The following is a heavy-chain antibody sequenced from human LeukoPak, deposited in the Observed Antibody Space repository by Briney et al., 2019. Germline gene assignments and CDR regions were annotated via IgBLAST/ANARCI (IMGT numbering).Heavy chain of an antibody. CDR3: ARAYYGLKYYFDY. V-gene: IGHV4-34*01. CDR1: GGSFSGYY. J-gene: IGHJ4*02. CDR2: INHSGST. D-gene: IGHD3-22*01. Sequence: PSETLSLTCAVYGGSFSGYYCSWIRQPPGKGLEWIGEINHSGSTNYNPSLKSRVTISVDTSKNQFSLKLSSVTAADTAVYYCARAYYGLKYYFDYWGQGTLVTVSS.